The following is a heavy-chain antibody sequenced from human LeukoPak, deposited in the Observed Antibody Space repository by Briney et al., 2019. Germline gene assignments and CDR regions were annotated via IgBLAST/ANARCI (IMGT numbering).Heavy chain of an antibody. CDR2: INTNTGNP. Sequence: ASVKVSCKASGYTFTSYGMNWVRQAPGQGLEWMGWINTNTGNPTYAQGFTGRFVLSLDTSVSTAYLQISSLKAEDTAVYYCARMPSAHYYYYYMDVWGKGTTVTISS. CDR1: GYTFTSYG. V-gene: IGHV7-4-1*02. J-gene: IGHJ6*03. CDR3: ARMPSAHYYYYYMDV. D-gene: IGHD2-2*01.